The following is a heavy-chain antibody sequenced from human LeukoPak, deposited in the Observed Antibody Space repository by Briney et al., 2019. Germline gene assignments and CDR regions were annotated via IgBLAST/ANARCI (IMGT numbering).Heavy chain of an antibody. CDR1: GFTFSRSA. Sequence: PGGSLRLSCEVSGFTFSRSAMSWVRQAPGKGLEWVSGISISGEATYYADSVQGRFTISRDNSKNTVYLHMYSLGVEDTAVYYCAKEEVPNDYWGQGILVTVSS. D-gene: IGHD2-2*01. J-gene: IGHJ4*02. CDR3: AKEEVPNDY. V-gene: IGHV3-23*01. CDR2: ISISGEAT.